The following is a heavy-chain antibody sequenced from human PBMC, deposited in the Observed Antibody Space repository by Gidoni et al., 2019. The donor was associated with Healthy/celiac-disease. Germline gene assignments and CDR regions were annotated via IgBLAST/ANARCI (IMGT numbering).Heavy chain of an antibody. CDR3: SGLYSSSPLDY. V-gene: IGHV3-48*01. D-gene: IGHD6-6*01. CDR2: ISSSSSTI. Sequence: EVQLVESGGGLVQHGGSLRLSCAASGFTFSSYSMNWVRQAPGKGLEWVSYISSSSSTIYYADSVKGRFTISRDNAKNSLYLQMNSLRAEDTAVYYCSGLYSSSPLDYWGQGTLVTVSS. CDR1: GFTFSSYS. J-gene: IGHJ4*02.